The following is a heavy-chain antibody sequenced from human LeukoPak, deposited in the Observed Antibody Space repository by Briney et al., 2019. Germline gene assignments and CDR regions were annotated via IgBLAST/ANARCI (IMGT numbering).Heavy chain of an antibody. CDR3: ARFYSSSPHFDY. CDR1: GFTSRSYA. CDR2: VTGGGGTT. J-gene: IGHJ4*02. Sequence: GGSLRLSCAASGFTSRSYAMSWVRQAPGKGLEWVSTVTGGGGTTYYADSVKGRFTISRDNAKNSLYLQMNSLRAEDTAVYYCARFYSSSPHFDYWGQGTLVTVSS. V-gene: IGHV3-23*01. D-gene: IGHD6-6*01.